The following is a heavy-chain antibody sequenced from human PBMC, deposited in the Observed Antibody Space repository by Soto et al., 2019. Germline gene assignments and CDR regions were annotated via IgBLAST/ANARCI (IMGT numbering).Heavy chain of an antibody. D-gene: IGHD2-21*02. CDR1: GCSLSTGGGG. J-gene: IGHJ6*02. CDR3: IQSRCGGDCLQSYASYYYYGMDV. CDR2: IYWDDDK. Sequence: ESGPKLVNRTQTLTLTCSFSGCSLSTGGGGVGWIRQPPGKALEWRALIYWDDDKRYSPSLRSRLTITKDPSKNQVVLTMTNMDPVDTATYYCIQSRCGGDCLQSYASYYYYGMDVWGQGTTVTVSS. V-gene: IGHV2-5*02.